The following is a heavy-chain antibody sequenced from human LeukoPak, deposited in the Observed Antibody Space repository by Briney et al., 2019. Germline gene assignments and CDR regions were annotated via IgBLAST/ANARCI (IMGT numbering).Heavy chain of an antibody. V-gene: IGHV3-30*18. J-gene: IGHJ1*01. CDR1: GFTFSSYG. D-gene: IGHD3-10*01. Sequence: GRSLRLSCAASGFTFSSYGMHWVRQAPGKGLEWVAVISYDGSNKYYADSVKGRFTISRDNSKNTLYLQMNSLRAEDTAVYYCAKGSRLHEYFQHWGQGTLVTVSS. CDR2: ISYDGSNK. CDR3: AKGSRLHEYFQH.